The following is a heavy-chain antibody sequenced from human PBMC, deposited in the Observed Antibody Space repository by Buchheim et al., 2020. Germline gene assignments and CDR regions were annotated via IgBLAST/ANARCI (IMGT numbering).Heavy chain of an antibody. Sequence: QVQLQESGPGLVKPSETLSLTCTVSGGSVSSGSYYWSWIRQPPGKGLEWIGYIYYSGSTNYNPSLKSRVTISVDTSKNQFSLKLSSVTAADTAVYYCARREYYYDSSGYYETFDYWGQGTL. D-gene: IGHD3-22*01. CDR1: GGSVSSGSYY. CDR2: IYYSGST. J-gene: IGHJ4*02. CDR3: ARREYYYDSSGYYETFDY. V-gene: IGHV4-61*01.